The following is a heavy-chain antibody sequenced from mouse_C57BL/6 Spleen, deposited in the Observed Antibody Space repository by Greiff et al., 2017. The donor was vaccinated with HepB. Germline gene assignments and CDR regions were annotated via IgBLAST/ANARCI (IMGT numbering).Heavy chain of an antibody. CDR3: ARERHYYGSEDCWYFDV. CDR2: IDPNSGGT. V-gene: IGHV1-72*01. J-gene: IGHJ1*03. CDR1: GYTFTSYW. D-gene: IGHD1-1*01. Sequence: QVQLKEPGAELVKPGASVKLSCKASGYTFTSYWMHWVKQRPGRGLEWIGRIDPNSGGTKYNEKFKSKATLTVDKPSSTAYMQLSSLTSEDSAVYYCARERHYYGSEDCWYFDVWGTGTTVTVSS.